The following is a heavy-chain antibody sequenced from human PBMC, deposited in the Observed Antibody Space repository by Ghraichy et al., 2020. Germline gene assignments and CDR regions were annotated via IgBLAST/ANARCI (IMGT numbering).Heavy chain of an antibody. V-gene: IGHV3-21*01. CDR1: GFTFSSYS. D-gene: IGHD2-2*02. CDR2: ISSSSSYI. CDR3: ARDADIVVVPAAIPYYYYYYYGMDV. J-gene: IGHJ6*02. Sequence: GGSLRLSCAASGFTFSSYSMNWVRQAPGKGLEWVSSISSSSSYIYYADSVKGRFTISRDNAKNSLYLQMNSLRAEDTAVYYCARDADIVVVPAAIPYYYYYYYGMDVWGQGTTVTVSS.